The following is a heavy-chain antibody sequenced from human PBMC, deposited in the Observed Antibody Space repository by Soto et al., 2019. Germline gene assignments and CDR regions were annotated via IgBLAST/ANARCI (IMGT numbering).Heavy chain of an antibody. J-gene: IGHJ4*02. V-gene: IGHV3-30-3*01. CDR1: GFTFSSYA. Sequence: QVQLLESGGGVVQPGRSLRLSCAASGFTFSSYAMDWVRQAPGKGLEWVAIISHDVSHTYYADSVKGRFTISRDNSKNTLYLQMNSLRADDTAVYDCAKGVEVRPPQIYSALDCWGQGTLVTVSS. D-gene: IGHD6-6*01. CDR3: AKGVEVRPPQIYSALDC. CDR2: ISHDVSHT.